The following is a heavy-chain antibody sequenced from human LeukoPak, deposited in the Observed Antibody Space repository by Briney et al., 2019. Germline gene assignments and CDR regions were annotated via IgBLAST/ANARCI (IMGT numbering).Heavy chain of an antibody. J-gene: IGHJ4*02. CDR2: ISGSGGST. Sequence: GGSLRLSCAASGFTFSSYAMSWVRQAPGKGLEWVSAISGSGGSTYYADSVKGRSTISRDNSKNTLYLQMNSLRAEDTAVYYCAKDPYYDSSGYSRSGVIVLAYFDYWGQGTLVTVSS. CDR3: AKDPYYDSSGYSRSGVIVLAYFDY. V-gene: IGHV3-23*01. CDR1: GFTFSSYA. D-gene: IGHD3-22*01.